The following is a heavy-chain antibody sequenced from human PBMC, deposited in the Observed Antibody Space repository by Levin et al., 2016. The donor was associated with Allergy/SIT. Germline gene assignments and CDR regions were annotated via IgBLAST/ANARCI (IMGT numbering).Heavy chain of an antibody. CDR3: AREGTVVPAAMKRDWFDP. D-gene: IGHD2-2*01. CDR2: IDPSDSYT. V-gene: IGHV5-10-1*01. J-gene: IGHJ5*02. CDR1: GYSFTSYW. Sequence: GESLKISCKGSGYSFTSYWISWVRQMPGKGLEWMGRIDPSDSYTNYSPSFQGHVTISADKSISTAYLQWSSLKASDTAMYYCAREGTVVPAAMKRDWFDPWGQGTLVTVSS.